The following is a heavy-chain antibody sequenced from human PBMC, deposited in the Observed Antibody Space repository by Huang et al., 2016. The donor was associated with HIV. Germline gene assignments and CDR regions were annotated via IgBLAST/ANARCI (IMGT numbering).Heavy chain of an antibody. V-gene: IGHV4-30-2*01. CDR1: GGSISSGAYS. D-gene: IGHD6-13*01. J-gene: IGHJ3*02. CDR2: IYQSGGT. CDR3: ARDLAAAGTGAFDI. Sequence: QLQLQESGSGLVKPSQTLSLTCAVSGGSISSGAYSWSWIRQPPGKGLEWIGYIYQSGGTYYNPSLKSVVTISVDRAKNQFSLKLSSVTAADTAVYYCARDLAAAGTGAFDIWGQGTMVTVSS.